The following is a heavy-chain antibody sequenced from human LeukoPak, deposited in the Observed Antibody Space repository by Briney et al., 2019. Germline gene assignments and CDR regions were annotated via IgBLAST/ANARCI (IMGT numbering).Heavy chain of an antibody. D-gene: IGHD5-18*01. Sequence: GGSLRLSCAASGFTFSSYGMHWVRQAPGKGLEWVSLIWYDGSNKYYADSVKGRFTISRDNSKNTLNLQMNSLRAENTALYYCARVRAMVVGSSWYYDYWGQGTLVTVS. CDR2: IWYDGSNK. CDR1: GFTFSSYG. V-gene: IGHV3-33*01. J-gene: IGHJ4*02. CDR3: ARVRAMVVGSSWYYDY.